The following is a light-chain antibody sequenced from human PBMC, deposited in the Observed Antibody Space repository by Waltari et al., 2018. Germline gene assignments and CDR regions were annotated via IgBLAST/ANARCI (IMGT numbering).Light chain of an antibody. CDR2: DVI. CDR1: NSDVGRFKY. CDR3: MSYTSASTYVL. V-gene: IGLV2-14*03. Sequence: QSALTQPASVSGSPGQSITISCTGTNSDVGRFKYVSWCHQLPGKAPKLLLFDVINRPPRVSNRFSGSKPASTASLTISGLQAEDEATYYCMSYTSASTYVLFGGGTNLTVL. J-gene: IGLJ2*01.